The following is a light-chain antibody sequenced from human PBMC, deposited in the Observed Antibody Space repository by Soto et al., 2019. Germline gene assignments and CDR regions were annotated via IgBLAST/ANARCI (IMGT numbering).Light chain of an antibody. Sequence: DILMTQSPATLSVSPGERATLSCRASQSVTTNVAWYQQKPGQPPRLLIYGTSTRATGVTDRFSGSGSGTEFTLTIISLQSDDSAVYYCQQYNRWPPLTFGGGTQVEIK. V-gene: IGKV3-15*01. CDR3: QQYNRWPPLT. J-gene: IGKJ4*01. CDR1: QSVTTN. CDR2: GTS.